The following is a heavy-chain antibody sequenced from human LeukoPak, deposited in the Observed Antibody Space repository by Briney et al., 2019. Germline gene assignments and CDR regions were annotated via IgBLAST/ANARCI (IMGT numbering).Heavy chain of an antibody. J-gene: IGHJ4*02. CDR1: GFTVSSNY. D-gene: IGHD6-19*01. Sequence: QSGGSLRLSCAASGFTVSSNYMSWVRQAPGKGLEWVSAISGSGGSTYYADSVKGRFTISRDNSKNTLYLQMNSLRAEDTAVYYCAKRSSIRTFDYWGQGTLVTVSS. CDR2: ISGSGGST. V-gene: IGHV3-23*01. CDR3: AKRSSIRTFDY.